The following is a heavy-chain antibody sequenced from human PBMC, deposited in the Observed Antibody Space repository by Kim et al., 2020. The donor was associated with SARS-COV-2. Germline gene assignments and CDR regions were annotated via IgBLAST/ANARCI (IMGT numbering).Heavy chain of an antibody. Sequence: GGSLRLSCAASGFTVSSNYMSWVRQAPGKGLEWVSVIYSGGSTYYADSVKGRFTISRDNSKNTLYLQMNSLRAEDTAVYYCAREYPLSNGWYFDLWGRGTLVTVSS. CDR3: AREYPLSNGWYFDL. J-gene: IGHJ2*01. D-gene: IGHD2-8*01. CDR1: GFTVSSNY. V-gene: IGHV3-53*01. CDR2: IYSGGST.